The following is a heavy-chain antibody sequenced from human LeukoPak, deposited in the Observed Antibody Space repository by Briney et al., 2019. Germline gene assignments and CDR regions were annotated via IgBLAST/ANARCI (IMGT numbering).Heavy chain of an antibody. Sequence: GRSLRLSCAASGFTFNNNGMHWVRQAPGKGLEWVAVVSYDGNKKYYADSVKGRFTISRDNSKNTLYVQMNSLRVEDTAVYFCAKEVKAGTNWFDPWGQGTLVTVSS. J-gene: IGHJ5*02. V-gene: IGHV3-30*18. D-gene: IGHD6-13*01. CDR2: VSYDGNKK. CDR3: AKEVKAGTNWFDP. CDR1: GFTFNNNG.